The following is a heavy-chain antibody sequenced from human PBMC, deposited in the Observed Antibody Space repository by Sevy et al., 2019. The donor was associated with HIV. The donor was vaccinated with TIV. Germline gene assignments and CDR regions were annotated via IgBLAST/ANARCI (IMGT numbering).Heavy chain of an antibody. D-gene: IGHD3-22*01. CDR2: IYYSGST. CDR1: GGSVSSGSYY. Sequence: SETLSLTCTVSGGSVSSGSYYWSWIRQPPGKGLEWIGYIYYSGSTNYNPSLKSRVTISVDTSKNQISLKLSSVTAADTAVYYCARGGNYYDSSGYYRWGQGTLVTVSS. J-gene: IGHJ4*02. CDR3: ARGGNYYDSSGYYR. V-gene: IGHV4-61*01.